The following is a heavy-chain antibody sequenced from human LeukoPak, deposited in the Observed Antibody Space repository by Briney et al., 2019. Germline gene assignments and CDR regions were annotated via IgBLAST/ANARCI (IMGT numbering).Heavy chain of an antibody. D-gene: IGHD3-3*01. CDR2: IYPGDSDT. Sequence: GESLRISCKGSGYTFANYWIGWVRQMPGKGLEWMGIIYPGDSDTIYSPSFQGQVTISADKSISTAYLQWSSLKASDTAVYYCARRDYDDYRDYWGQGTLVTVSS. J-gene: IGHJ4*02. CDR1: GYTFANYW. CDR3: ARRDYDDYRDY. V-gene: IGHV5-51*01.